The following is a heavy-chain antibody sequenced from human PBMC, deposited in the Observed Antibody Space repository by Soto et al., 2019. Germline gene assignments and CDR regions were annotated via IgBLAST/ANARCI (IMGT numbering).Heavy chain of an antibody. Sequence: QVQLVQSGAEVKKPGASVKVSCKASGYTFTGYYMHWVRQAPGQGLEWMGWINPNSGGTNYAQKFQGWVTMTRDTSISTAYMELSRLRSDDTAVYYCARGGPIVLRVYAMWYFDLWGRGTLVTVSS. CDR1: GYTFTGYY. J-gene: IGHJ2*01. V-gene: IGHV1-2*04. D-gene: IGHD2-8*01. CDR3: ARGGPIVLRVYAMWYFDL. CDR2: INPNSGGT.